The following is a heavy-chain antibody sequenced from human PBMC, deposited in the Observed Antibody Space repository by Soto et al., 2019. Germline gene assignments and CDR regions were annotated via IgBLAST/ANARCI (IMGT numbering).Heavy chain of an antibody. D-gene: IGHD4-17*01. CDR1: GFTFSDYY. CDR2: ISSSGSTI. V-gene: IGHV3-11*04. J-gene: IGHJ4*02. Sequence: GGSLRLSCAASGFTFSDYYMSWIRQAPGKGLEWVSYISSSGSTIYYADSVKGRFTISRDNAKNTLYLQMNSLRAEDTAVYYCASLSVTTYPADYWGQGTLVTVSS. CDR3: ASLSVTTYPADY.